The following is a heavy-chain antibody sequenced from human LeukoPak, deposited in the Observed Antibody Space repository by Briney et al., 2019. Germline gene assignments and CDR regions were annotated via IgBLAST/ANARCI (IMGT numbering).Heavy chain of an antibody. CDR2: ISYDGSNK. Sequence: GGSLRLSCAASGFTFSSYGMHWVRQAPGKGLEWVAVISYDGSNKYYADSVKGRFTISRDNSKNTLYLQMNSLRAEDTAVYYCASGLQLWFDYWGQGTLVTVSS. CDR3: ASGLQLWFDY. V-gene: IGHV3-30*03. J-gene: IGHJ4*02. D-gene: IGHD5-18*01. CDR1: GFTFSSYG.